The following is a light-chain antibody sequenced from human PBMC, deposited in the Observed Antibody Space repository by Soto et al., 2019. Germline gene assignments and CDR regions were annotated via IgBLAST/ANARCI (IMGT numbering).Light chain of an antibody. CDR1: QTVPSSY. CDR2: DAS. V-gene: IGKV3-20*01. J-gene: IGKJ5*01. CDR3: LQYAWSPLT. Sequence: EIVLTQSPGTLSLSPGERATLSCRASQTVPSSYLAWYQQRPGQAPRLLIYDASSRAFGIPDRFSGSESGTDFTLTISSLEPEDFAVYYCLQYAWSPLTFGQGTRLEIK.